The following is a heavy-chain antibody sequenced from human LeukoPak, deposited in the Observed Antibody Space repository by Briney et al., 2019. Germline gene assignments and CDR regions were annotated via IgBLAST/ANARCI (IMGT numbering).Heavy chain of an antibody. D-gene: IGHD3-3*01. CDR3: APHPNYDFWSGYYSYFDY. Sequence: GGSLRLSCAASGFTFSSYAMSWVRQAPGKGLEWVSAISGSGGSTYYADSVKGRFTISRDNSKNTLYLQMNSLRAEDTAVYYCAPHPNYDFWSGYYSYFDYWGQGALVTVSS. V-gene: IGHV3-23*01. CDR2: ISGSGGST. CDR1: GFTFSSYA. J-gene: IGHJ4*02.